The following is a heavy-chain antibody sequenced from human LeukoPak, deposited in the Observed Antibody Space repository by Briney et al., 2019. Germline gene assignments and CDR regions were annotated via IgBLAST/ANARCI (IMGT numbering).Heavy chain of an antibody. CDR2: IYSGGST. CDR3: ARAPVVTPEFDY. Sequence: GGSLRLSCAASGFTVSSNYMSWVRQAPGKGLEWVSVIYSGGSTYYADSVKGRFTISRDNSKNTLYLQMNSLRAEDTAVYYCARAPVVTPEFDYWGQGTRVTVSS. J-gene: IGHJ4*02. V-gene: IGHV3-53*01. CDR1: GFTVSSNY. D-gene: IGHD4-23*01.